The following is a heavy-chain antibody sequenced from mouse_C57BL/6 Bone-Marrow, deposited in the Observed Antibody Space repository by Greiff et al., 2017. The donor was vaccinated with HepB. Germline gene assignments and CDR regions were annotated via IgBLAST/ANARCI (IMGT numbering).Heavy chain of an antibody. Sequence: VQLQQPGAELVRPGSSVKLSCKASGYTFTSYWMDWVKQRPGQGLEWIGNIYPSDSETHYNQKFKDKATLTVDKSSSTAYMQLSSLTSEDSAVYYCAADSNWYFDVWGTGTTVTVSS. J-gene: IGHJ1*03. CDR1: GYTFTSYW. CDR2: IYPSDSET. CDR3: AADSNWYFDV. V-gene: IGHV1-61*01.